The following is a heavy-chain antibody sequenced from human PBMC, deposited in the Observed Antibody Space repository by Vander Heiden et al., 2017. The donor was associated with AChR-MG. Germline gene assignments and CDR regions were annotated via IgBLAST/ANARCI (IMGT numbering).Heavy chain of an antibody. CDR1: GFTFSSEA. J-gene: IGHJ5*02. CDR2: ISGSGGSR. D-gene: IGHD6-13*01. Sequence: EVQLLESGGGLVQPGGSLRLSCAASGFTFSSEAMSWVRQAPGKGLEWVSAISGSGGSRNYEDSVKGRFTISRDNSKNTLYLQMNSLRAEDTAVYYCAKTPQPQYSSKYWFDPWGQGTLVTVSS. CDR3: AKTPQPQYSSKYWFDP. V-gene: IGHV3-23*01.